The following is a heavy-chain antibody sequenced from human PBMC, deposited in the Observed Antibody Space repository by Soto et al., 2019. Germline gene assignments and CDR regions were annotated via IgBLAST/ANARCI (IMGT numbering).Heavy chain of an antibody. V-gene: IGHV3-20*04. CDR1: GFTFDDHG. CDR2: ITWNGATT. J-gene: IGHJ3*01. Sequence: EVQLVESGGGVVRPGGSLRLSCAASGFTFDDHGMTWVRQAPGKGLEWVSGITWNGATTGYADSVKGRFTITRDNAEDSLYLEMSSVRVEVTALYYCARDGGVVGAVDAFDVWGQGTMVTVSS. D-gene: IGHD2-2*01. CDR3: ARDGGVVGAVDAFDV.